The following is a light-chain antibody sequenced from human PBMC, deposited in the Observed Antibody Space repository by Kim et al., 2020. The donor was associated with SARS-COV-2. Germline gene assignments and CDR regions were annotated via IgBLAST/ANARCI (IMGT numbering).Light chain of an antibody. V-gene: IGKV3-15*01. CDR2: GAS. CDR1: QSVSSN. J-gene: IGKJ1*01. CDR3: QQYNNWPGT. Sequence: VSPGERATLSCRASQSVSSNLAWYQQKPGQAPSLLIYGASTRATGIPARFSGSGSGTEFTLTINSLQSEDFAVYYCQQYNNWPGTFGQGTKVDIK.